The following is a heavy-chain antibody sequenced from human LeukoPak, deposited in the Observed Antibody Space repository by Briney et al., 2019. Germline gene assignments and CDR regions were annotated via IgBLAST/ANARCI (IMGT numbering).Heavy chain of an antibody. V-gene: IGHV4-4*07. CDR2: IYTSGST. J-gene: IGHJ4*02. D-gene: IGHD6-6*01. CDR1: GGSISSYY. Sequence: SETLSLTCTVSGGSISSYYWSWIRQPAGKGLEWIGRIYTSGSTNYNPSLESRVTMSVDTSKNQFSLKLSSVTAADTAVYYCAMEYSSSSGFKTWGQGTLVTVSS. CDR3: AMEYSSSSGFKT.